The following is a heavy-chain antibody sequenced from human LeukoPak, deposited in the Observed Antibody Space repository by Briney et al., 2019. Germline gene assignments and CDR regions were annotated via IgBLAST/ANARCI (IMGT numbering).Heavy chain of an antibody. D-gene: IGHD6-19*01. CDR2: ISGSGGST. CDR1: GFTFSSYA. CDR3: AKDQWLVHIFDY. V-gene: IGHV3-23*01. Sequence: SGRSLRLSCAASGFTFSSYAMSWVRQAPGKGLEWVSAISGSGGSTYYADSVKGRFTISRDNSKNTLYLQMNSLRAEDTAVYYCAKDQWLVHIFDYWGQGTLVTVSS. J-gene: IGHJ4*02.